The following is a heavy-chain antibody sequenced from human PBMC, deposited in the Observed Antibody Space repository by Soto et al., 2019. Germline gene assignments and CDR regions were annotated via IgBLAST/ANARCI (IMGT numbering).Heavy chain of an antibody. J-gene: IGHJ4*02. CDR3: ASGDRGYGDYHFDY. D-gene: IGHD4-17*01. Sequence: QVQLQESGPGLVKPSQTLSLTCTVSGGSISSGGYYWSWIRQHPGKGLEWIGYIYYSGSTYYNPSLKGRVTVSVDTSKNQFSLKLSSVTAADTAVYYCASGDRGYGDYHFDYWGQGTLVTVSS. CDR1: GGSISSGGYY. CDR2: IYYSGST. V-gene: IGHV4-31*03.